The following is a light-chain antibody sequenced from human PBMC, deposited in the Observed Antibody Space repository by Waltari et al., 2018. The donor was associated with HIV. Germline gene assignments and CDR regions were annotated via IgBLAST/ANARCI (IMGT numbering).Light chain of an antibody. V-gene: IGLV1-40*01. CDR2: GST. CDR3: QSYDNRLGVV. CDR1: SSNIGAPYD. J-gene: IGLJ2*01. Sequence: QSVLTQPPSVSGAPGQRVTIFCTGGSSNIGAPYDVHWYQHLPATAPILLIYGSTTRPSGVPARFSASSSATSASLAITGLQAEDDADYYCQSYDNRLGVVFGGGTKLTVL.